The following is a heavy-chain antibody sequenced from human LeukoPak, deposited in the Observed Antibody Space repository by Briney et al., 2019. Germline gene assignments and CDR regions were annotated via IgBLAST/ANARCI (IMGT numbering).Heavy chain of an antibody. V-gene: IGHV4-59*08. J-gene: IGHJ4*02. CDR1: GGSISSYY. CDR2: IYYSGST. D-gene: IGHD3-22*01. CDR3: ARQRPYDSSGYLSDWDY. Sequence: SETLSLTCTVSGGSISSYYWSWIRQPPGKGLEWIGYIYYSGSTNYNPSLKSRVTISVDTSKNQFSLKLSSVTAADTAVYYWARQRPYDSSGYLSDWDYWGQGTLVTVSS.